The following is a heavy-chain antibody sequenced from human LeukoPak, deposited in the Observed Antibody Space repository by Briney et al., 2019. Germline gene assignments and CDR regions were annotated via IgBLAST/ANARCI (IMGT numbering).Heavy chain of an antibody. CDR1: GTSISSYY. CDR3: ARAYYDFWSGYRDAFDI. V-gene: IGHV4-59*01. CDR2: IHYTANT. Sequence: SETMSITCTVSGTSISSYYWSWIPHPPGQQPHRIRYIHYTANTNYNPSLKSRVTISVDTSKNHFSLKLSSVTAADTAVYYCARAYYDFWSGYRDAFDIWGQGTMVTVSS. J-gene: IGHJ3*02. D-gene: IGHD3-3*01.